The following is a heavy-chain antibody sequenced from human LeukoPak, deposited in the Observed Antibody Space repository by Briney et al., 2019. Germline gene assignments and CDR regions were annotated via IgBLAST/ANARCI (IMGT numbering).Heavy chain of an antibody. Sequence: ASVKVSCKASGGTFSSYAISWVRQAPGQGLEWMGWINTNTGNPTYVQGFTGRFVFSLDTSVSTAYLQISSLKAEDTAVYFCARAFQSLGGLSLPDYWGQGTLLTVSS. D-gene: IGHD3-16*02. CDR1: GGTFSSYA. CDR2: INTNTGNP. CDR3: ARAFQSLGGLSLPDY. J-gene: IGHJ4*02. V-gene: IGHV7-4-1*02.